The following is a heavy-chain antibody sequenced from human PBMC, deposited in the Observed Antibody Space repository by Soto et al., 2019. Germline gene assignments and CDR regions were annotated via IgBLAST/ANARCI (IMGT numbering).Heavy chain of an antibody. CDR3: VICVWYIGSLEAFDI. CDR1: GFTVSSSF. CDR2: IYSGGST. Sequence: EVQVVESGGGLIQPGGSLRLSCAASGFTVSSSFMNWVRQAPGKGLEWVSLIYSGGSTYYTDPVKGAGTFYAESVKGQFTKSRDNSKNTVYIDMNSMRAGGTAVYYCVICVWYIGSLEAFDIWGQGTMVTVSS. J-gene: IGHJ3*02. D-gene: IGHD1-26*01. V-gene: IGHV3-53*01.